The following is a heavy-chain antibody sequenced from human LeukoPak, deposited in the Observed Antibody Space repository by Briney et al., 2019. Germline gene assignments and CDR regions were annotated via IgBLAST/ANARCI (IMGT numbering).Heavy chain of an antibody. CDR1: GYTLTELS. CDR2: FDPEDGET. D-gene: IGHD3-10*01. CDR3: ATWLTMVRGAAFLGMDV. V-gene: IGHV1-24*01. J-gene: IGHJ6*02. Sequence: ASVKVSCKVSGYTLTELSMHWVRQAPGEGLEWMGGFDPEDGETIYAQKFQGRVTMTEDTSTDTAYMELSSLRSEDTAVYYCATWLTMVRGAAFLGMDVWGQGTTVTVSS.